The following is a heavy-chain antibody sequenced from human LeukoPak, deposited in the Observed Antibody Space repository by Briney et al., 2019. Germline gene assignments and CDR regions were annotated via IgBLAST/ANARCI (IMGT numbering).Heavy chain of an antibody. D-gene: IGHD6-13*01. CDR3: ARGIAAAGAMDV. J-gene: IGHJ6*03. CDR1: GYIFTAYF. V-gene: IGHV1-2*02. CDR2: INPNSGGT. Sequence: GASVKVSCKASGYIFTAYFMHWVRQAPGQGLEWMGWINPNSGGTNYAQNFQGRVTMTMDMSISTAYMELSRLRSDDTAVYYCARGIAAAGAMDVWGKGTTVTVSS.